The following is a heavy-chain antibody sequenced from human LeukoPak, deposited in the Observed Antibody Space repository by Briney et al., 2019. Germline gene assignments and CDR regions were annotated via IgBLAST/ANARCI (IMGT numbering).Heavy chain of an antibody. CDR3: ARDLGVWFGELVYYYGMDV. CDR2: IYTSGST. CDR1: GVSISSYY. D-gene: IGHD3-10*01. J-gene: IGHJ6*02. Sequence: SETLSLTCTVSGVSISSYYWSWIRQPAGKGLEWIGRIYTSGSTNYNPSLKSRVTMSVDTPKNQFSLKLSSVTAADTAVYYCARDLGVWFGELVYYYGMDVWGQGTTVTVSS. V-gene: IGHV4-4*07.